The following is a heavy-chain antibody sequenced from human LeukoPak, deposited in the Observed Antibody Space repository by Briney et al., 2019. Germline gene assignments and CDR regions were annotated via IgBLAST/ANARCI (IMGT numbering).Heavy chain of an antibody. CDR2: ISGPGGST. V-gene: IGHV3-23*01. D-gene: IGHD1-26*01. CDR3: AKDLEGAIYCFDY. J-gene: IGHJ4*02. Sequence: GGSLRLSCAASGFTFSSYAIHWVRQAPGKGLDWVSTISGPGGSTYYADSVKGRFTISRDNSRNTVYLQMNSLRAEDTALYYCAKDLEGAIYCFDYWGQGTLVTVSS. CDR1: GFTFSSYA.